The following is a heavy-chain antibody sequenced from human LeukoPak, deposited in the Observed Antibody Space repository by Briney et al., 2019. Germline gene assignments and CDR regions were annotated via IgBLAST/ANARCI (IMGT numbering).Heavy chain of an antibody. J-gene: IGHJ6*03. Sequence: GASVKVSCKASGYTFTSYYMHWVRQAPGQGLEWMGIINPSGGSTSYAQKFQGRVTMTRDTSISTAYMELSRLRSDDTAVYYCARDDGSWTGSYYYYYYMDVWGKGTTVTVSS. CDR2: INPSGGST. CDR3: ARDDGSWTGSYYYYYYMDV. V-gene: IGHV1-46*01. D-gene: IGHD6-13*01. CDR1: GYTFTSYY.